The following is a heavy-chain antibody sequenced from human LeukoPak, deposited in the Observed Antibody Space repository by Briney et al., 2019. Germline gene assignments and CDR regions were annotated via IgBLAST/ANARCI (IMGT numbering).Heavy chain of an antibody. Sequence: SETLSLTCTVSGGSISSYYWSWIRQPPGKGLEWIGYIYYSGSTNYNPSLKSRVTISVDTSKNQFSLKLSSVTAADTAVYYCVRDRSSGYSPYFDYWGQGTLVTVSS. CDR1: GGSISSYY. V-gene: IGHV4-59*01. CDR3: VRDRSSGYSPYFDY. CDR2: IYYSGST. J-gene: IGHJ4*02. D-gene: IGHD3-22*01.